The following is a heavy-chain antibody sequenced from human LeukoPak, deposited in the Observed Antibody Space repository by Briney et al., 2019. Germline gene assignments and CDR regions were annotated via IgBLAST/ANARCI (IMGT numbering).Heavy chain of an antibody. V-gene: IGHV4-34*01. CDR2: INHSGST. J-gene: IGHJ5*02. Sequence: SETLSLTCAVYVGSFRGYYWSWIRQPPGKGLEWIGEINHSGSTNYNPSLKSRVTISVDTSKNQFSLKLSSVTAADTAVYYCARDNPLNLFDPWGQGTLVTVSS. CDR3: ARDNPLNLFDP. D-gene: IGHD1-14*01. CDR1: VGSFRGYY.